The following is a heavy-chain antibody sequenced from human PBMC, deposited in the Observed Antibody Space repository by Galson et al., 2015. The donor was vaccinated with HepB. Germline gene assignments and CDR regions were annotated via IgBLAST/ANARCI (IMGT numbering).Heavy chain of an antibody. CDR2: ISGRGTTK. J-gene: IGHJ5*02. Sequence: SLRLSCAASGFTSSDFQMSWIRQAPGKGLEWVSYISGRGTTKYYADSVKGRFTISRDNAKNSLYLQMNSLRPEDTAVYYCARDARWFDPWGQGTLVIVSS. CDR1: GFTSSDFQ. CDR3: ARDARWFDP. V-gene: IGHV3-11*01.